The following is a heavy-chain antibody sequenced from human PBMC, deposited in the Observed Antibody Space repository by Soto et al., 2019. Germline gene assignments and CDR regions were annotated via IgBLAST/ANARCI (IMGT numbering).Heavy chain of an antibody. J-gene: IGHJ4*02. CDR3: AKDKGYYDSSGYLQYYFDY. CDR2: ISYDGSNK. Sequence: GGSLRLSCAASGFTFSSYGMHWVRQAPGKGLEWVAVISYDGSNKYYADSVKGRFTISRDNSKNTLYLQMNSLRAEDTAVYYCAKDKGYYDSSGYLQYYFDYWGQGTLVTVSS. V-gene: IGHV3-30*18. CDR1: GFTFSSYG. D-gene: IGHD3-22*01.